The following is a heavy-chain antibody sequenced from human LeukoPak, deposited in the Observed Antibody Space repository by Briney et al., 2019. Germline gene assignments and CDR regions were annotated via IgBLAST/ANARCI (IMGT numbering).Heavy chain of an antibody. CDR2: ISSSGSTI. CDR1: GFTFSSYE. D-gene: IGHD5-18*01. J-gene: IGHJ4*02. Sequence: AGGSLRLSCAASGFTFSSYEMNWVRQAPGKGLEWVSYISSSGSTIYYADSVKGRFTISRDNAKNSLYLQMNSLRAEDTAAYYCARADVVDTAMAFDYWGQGTLVTVSS. V-gene: IGHV3-48*03. CDR3: ARADVVDTAMAFDY.